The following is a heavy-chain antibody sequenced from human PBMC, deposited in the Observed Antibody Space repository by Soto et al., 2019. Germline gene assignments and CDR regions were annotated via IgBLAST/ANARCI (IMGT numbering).Heavy chain of an antibody. Sequence: EVQLLESGGGLVQPGGSLRLSCAASGFTFSSYAMSWVRQAPGKGLEWVSAISGSGGSTYYADSVKGQFTISRDNSKNTLYLQMDSLRAEDTAVYYCAKPLVRGFWSGYLTPDYWGQGTLVTVSS. V-gene: IGHV3-23*01. D-gene: IGHD3-3*01. CDR2: ISGSGGST. CDR1: GFTFSSYA. J-gene: IGHJ4*02. CDR3: AKPLVRGFWSGYLTPDY.